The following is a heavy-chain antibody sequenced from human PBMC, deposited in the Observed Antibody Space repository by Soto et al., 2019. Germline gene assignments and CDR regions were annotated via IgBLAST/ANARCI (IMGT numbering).Heavy chain of an antibody. D-gene: IGHD2-2*01. Sequence: GSLRLSCEASGFTFSNYGLHWVRQAQGRGLEWLGGIWSDGNKKLYGDSVKGRFIISRDNSKNTLYLQMNTLRAEDTAVYYCVRGYPEVDFDFWGQGTLVTVSS. V-gene: IGHV3-33*01. J-gene: IGHJ4*02. CDR2: IWSDGNKK. CDR3: VRGYPEVDFDF. CDR1: GFTFSNYG.